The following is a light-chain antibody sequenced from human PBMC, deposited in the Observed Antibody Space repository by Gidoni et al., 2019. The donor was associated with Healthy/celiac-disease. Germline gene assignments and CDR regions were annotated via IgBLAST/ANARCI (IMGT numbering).Light chain of an antibody. V-gene: IGKV3-20*01. CDR2: GAS. Sequence: ELVLTPSPGTLSLSPGERATLACRASQSVSSSYLAWYQQKPGQAPRLLISGASSRATGIPDRFSGSGSGTDFTLTISRLEPEDFAVYYCQQYGSSPTFGQGTKVEIK. J-gene: IGKJ1*01. CDR3: QQYGSSPT. CDR1: QSVSSSY.